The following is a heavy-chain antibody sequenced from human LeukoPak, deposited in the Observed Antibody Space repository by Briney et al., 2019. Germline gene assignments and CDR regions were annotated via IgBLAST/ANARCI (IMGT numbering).Heavy chain of an antibody. CDR2: INPNTGGT. Sequence: GASVKVSCKASGYTFTGYYIHWVRQAPGHGLEWMGWINPNTGGTNYAQKFQGRVTMTRDTSISTAYMELSSLRSDDTAVYYCASSLLIAYGVDVWGQGSTVTVSS. D-gene: IGHD2-15*01. CDR3: ASSLLIAYGVDV. CDR1: GYTFTGYY. V-gene: IGHV1-2*02. J-gene: IGHJ6*02.